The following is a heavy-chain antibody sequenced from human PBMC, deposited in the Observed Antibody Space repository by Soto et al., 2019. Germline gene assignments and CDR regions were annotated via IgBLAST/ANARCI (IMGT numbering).Heavy chain of an antibody. D-gene: IGHD3-22*01. J-gene: IGHJ4*02. Sequence: SETLSLTCTVSGGSVSSGSYYWSWIRQPPGKGLEWIGYIYYSGSTNYNPSLKSRVTISVDTSKNQFSLKLSPVTAADTAVYYCARDQGHTYYYDSSGYYLGYWGQGTLVTVSS. CDR3: ARDQGHTYYYDSSGYYLGY. CDR2: IYYSGST. V-gene: IGHV4-61*01. CDR1: GGSVSSGSYY.